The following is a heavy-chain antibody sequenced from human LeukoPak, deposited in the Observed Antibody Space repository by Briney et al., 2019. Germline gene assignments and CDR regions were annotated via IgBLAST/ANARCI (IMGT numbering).Heavy chain of an antibody. CDR1: GFTFSSYA. CDR3: AKGPNRVVVTNIAY. J-gene: IGHJ4*02. CDR2: ISGSGGST. V-gene: IGHV3-23*01. Sequence: GGSLRLSCAASGFTFSSYAMSWVRQAPGKGLGWVSAISGSGGSTYYADSVKGRFTISRANSKNTLYLQMNSLRAEDTAVYYCAKGPNRVVVTNIAYWGQGTLVTVSS. D-gene: IGHD2-21*02.